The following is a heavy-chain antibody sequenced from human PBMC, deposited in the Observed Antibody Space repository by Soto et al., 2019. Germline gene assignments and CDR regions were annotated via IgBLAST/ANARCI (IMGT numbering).Heavy chain of an antibody. V-gene: IGHV4-59*01. Sequence: QVQLQESGPGLVVPSGTLSLTGTDSGASMTTSSWHWIRLPPGKGLEWVGYVSYRGNTRHNPSLKNRVTISVDSSKNRFYLKLTSVTAADTALYYCARDRTSFGLHVWGQGTKVTVSS. D-gene: IGHD1-7*01. CDR1: GASMTTSS. CDR2: VSYRGNT. J-gene: IGHJ6*02. CDR3: ARDRTSFGLHV.